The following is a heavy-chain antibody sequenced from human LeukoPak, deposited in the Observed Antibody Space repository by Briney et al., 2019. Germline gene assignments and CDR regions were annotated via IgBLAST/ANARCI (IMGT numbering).Heavy chain of an antibody. D-gene: IGHD6-19*01. Sequence: GESLKISCKGSGYSFATYWIAWVRQMPGKGLEWMGIMYPGDSNTKYSPPFQGQVTISADKSTSTAYLQWSSLKASDTAMYYCARPRIGWYYFDYWGQGTLVTVSS. V-gene: IGHV5-51*01. CDR1: GYSFATYW. J-gene: IGHJ4*02. CDR2: MYPGDSNT. CDR3: ARPRIGWYYFDY.